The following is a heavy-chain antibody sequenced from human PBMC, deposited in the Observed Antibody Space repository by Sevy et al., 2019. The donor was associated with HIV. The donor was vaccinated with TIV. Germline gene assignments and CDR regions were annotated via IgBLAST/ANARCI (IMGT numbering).Heavy chain of an antibody. CDR1: GYTFTSYG. CDR3: ARVRSGSYYGGFDY. V-gene: IGHV1-18*01. J-gene: IGHJ4*02. Sequence: ASVKVSCKASGYTFTSYGISWVRQAPGQGLEWMGWISAYNGNTNYAQKLQGRVTMTTDTSTSTAYMELRSLRSDDTAVYYCARVRSGSYYGGFDYWGQRTLVTVSS. CDR2: ISAYNGNT. D-gene: IGHD1-26*01.